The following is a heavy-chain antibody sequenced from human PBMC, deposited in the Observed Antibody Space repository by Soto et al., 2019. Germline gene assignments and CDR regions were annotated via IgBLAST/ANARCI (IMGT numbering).Heavy chain of an antibody. D-gene: IGHD3-10*01. CDR1: GGSISSYY. CDR2: IYYSGST. Sequence: SETLSLTCTVSGGSISSYYWSWIRQPPGKGLEWIGYIYYSGSTNYNPSLKSRVTISVDTSKNQFSLRLSSVTTADTAVYYCARDHGARVYGSGSYPQNHYYYYGMDVWGQGTTVTVSS. J-gene: IGHJ6*02. CDR3: ARDHGARVYGSGSYPQNHYYYYGMDV. V-gene: IGHV4-59*01.